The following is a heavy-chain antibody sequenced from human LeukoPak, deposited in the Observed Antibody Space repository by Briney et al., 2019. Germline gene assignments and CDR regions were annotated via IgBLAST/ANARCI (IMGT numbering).Heavy chain of an antibody. V-gene: IGHV3-30-3*01. D-gene: IGHD3-22*01. Sequence: GGSLRLSCAASGFTFSSYAMHWVRQAPGKGLEWVAVISYDGSNKYYADSVKGRLTISRDNSKNTLYLQMNSLRAEDTAVYYCARAATYYYDSGTDYWGQGTPVTVSS. CDR2: ISYDGSNK. CDR1: GFTFSSYA. J-gene: IGHJ4*02. CDR3: ARAATYYYDSGTDY.